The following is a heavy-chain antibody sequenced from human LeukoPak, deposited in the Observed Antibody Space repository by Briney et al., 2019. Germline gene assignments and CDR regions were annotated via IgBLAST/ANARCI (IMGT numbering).Heavy chain of an antibody. Sequence: EASVTVSFKASGYTFTIYGISWVRQAPGQGLEWMGWISAYNGNTNYAQKLQGRVTMTTDTSTSTAYMELRSLRSDDTAVYYCARDRQYSSSSLADYWGQGTLVTVSS. CDR2: ISAYNGNT. CDR3: ARDRQYSSSSLADY. J-gene: IGHJ4*02. D-gene: IGHD6-6*01. V-gene: IGHV1-18*01. CDR1: GYTFTIYG.